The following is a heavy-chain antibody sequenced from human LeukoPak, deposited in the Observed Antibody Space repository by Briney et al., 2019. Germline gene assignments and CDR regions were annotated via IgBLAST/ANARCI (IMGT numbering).Heavy chain of an antibody. CDR2: IKQDGSEK. V-gene: IGHV3-7*01. CDR3: ARVKDTNDDITFQH. CDR1: GFTFKTYW. D-gene: IGHD3-9*01. Sequence: GGSLRLSCAASGFTFKTYWMNWVRQAPGKGLEWVANIKQDGSEKYYVDSVKGRFTISRDNGRNSLDLQMNSLRAEDTGVYYCARVKDTNDDITFQHWGQGTLVTVSS. J-gene: IGHJ1*01.